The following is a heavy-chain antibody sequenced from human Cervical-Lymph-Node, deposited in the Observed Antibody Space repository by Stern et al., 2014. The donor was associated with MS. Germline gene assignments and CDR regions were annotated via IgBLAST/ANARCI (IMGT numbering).Heavy chain of an antibody. J-gene: IGHJ6*02. D-gene: IGHD6-19*01. CDR1: GYTFTSYY. CDR2: INPSGGST. CDR3: AREVAGHRLGMMDV. V-gene: IGHV1-46*01. Sequence: QVQLVQSGAEVKKPGASVKVSCKASGYTFTSYYIHWVLQAPGQGLEWMGIINPSGGSTSYAQKFQGKATMTRDTSTSTVYMELSSLRSEDTAVYYCAREVAGHRLGMMDVWGQGTTVTVSS.